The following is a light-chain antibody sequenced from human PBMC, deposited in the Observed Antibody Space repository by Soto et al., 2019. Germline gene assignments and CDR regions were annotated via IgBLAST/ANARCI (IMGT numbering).Light chain of an antibody. V-gene: IGLV2-8*01. CDR3: CSYAGNNNWV. Sequence: QLVLTQPPSASGSLGQSATISCTGTSSDVGGYNYVSWYQQHPGKAPKVLVYEVSKRPSGVPDRFSGSKSGNTASLTVSGLQAEDEVDYYCCSYAGNNNWVFGGGTKLTVL. CDR2: EVS. J-gene: IGLJ3*02. CDR1: SSDVGGYNY.